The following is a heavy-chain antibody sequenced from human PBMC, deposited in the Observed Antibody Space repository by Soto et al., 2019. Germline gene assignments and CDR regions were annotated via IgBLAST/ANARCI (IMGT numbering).Heavy chain of an antibody. D-gene: IGHD3-9*01. CDR2: INAGNGNT. Sequence: ASVKVSCKASGYTFTSYAMHWVRQAPGQRLEWMGWINAGNGNTKYSQKFQGRVTITRDTSASTAYMELSSLRSEDTAVYYCARGPSLRYFDWLPTYYFDYWGQGTLVTVSS. V-gene: IGHV1-3*01. CDR3: ARGPSLRYFDWLPTYYFDY. J-gene: IGHJ4*02. CDR1: GYTFTSYA.